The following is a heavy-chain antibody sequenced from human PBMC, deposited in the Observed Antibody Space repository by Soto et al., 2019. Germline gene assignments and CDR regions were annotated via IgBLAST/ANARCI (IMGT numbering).Heavy chain of an antibody. D-gene: IGHD6-13*01. CDR2: ISPYNGNT. CDR1: DYTFTSYG. CDR3: ASDSSSWDMDV. V-gene: IGHV1-18*01. J-gene: IGHJ6*02. Sequence: ASVKVSCTACDYTFTSYGISWVRQAPGQGLEWMGWISPYNGNTSYAQKFQGRVTMTRDTSTSTVYMELSSLRSEDTAVYYCASDSSSWDMDVWGQGTTVTVSS.